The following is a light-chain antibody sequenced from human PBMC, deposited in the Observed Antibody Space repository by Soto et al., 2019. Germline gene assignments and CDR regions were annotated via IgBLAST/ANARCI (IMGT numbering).Light chain of an antibody. CDR1: NSEVGGYNY. V-gene: IGLV2-14*01. J-gene: IGLJ1*01. CDR3: FSFTTTSHHV. Sequence: AGSVCCSPGQSITISYTGTNSEVGGYNYVSWFQQHPGKATKLMISEVNNRPSGVSNRFSGSKSGNTAYLTISGLQVEEQAEYFCFSFTTTSHHVFGTGTKVTVL. CDR2: EVN.